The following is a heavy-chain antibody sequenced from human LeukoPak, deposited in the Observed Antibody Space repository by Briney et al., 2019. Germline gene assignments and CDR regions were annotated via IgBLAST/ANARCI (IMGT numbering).Heavy chain of an antibody. V-gene: IGHV1-18*04. CDR1: GYTFSVYY. D-gene: IGHD4-23*01. CDR3: ARGGHRVHDYGGNSGDY. CDR2: ISGYNGYT. J-gene: IGHJ4*02. Sequence: ASVKVSCKASGYTFSVYYIHWMRQAPGQGLEWMGWISGYNGYTHYAQKLQGRVTMNTDTSTSTAYMELRSLRSDDTAVYFCARGGHRVHDYGGNSGDYWGQGTLVTVSS.